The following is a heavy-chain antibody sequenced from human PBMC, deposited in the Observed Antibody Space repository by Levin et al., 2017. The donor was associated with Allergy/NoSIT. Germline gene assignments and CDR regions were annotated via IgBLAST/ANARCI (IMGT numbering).Heavy chain of an antibody. CDR2: ISNDGSNR. V-gene: IGHV3-30-3*01. J-gene: IGHJ4*02. CDR3: ASKPDCRSTSCSWGYFDY. Sequence: GGSLRLSCAASGFTFSSYAMHWVRQAPGKGLEWVAVISNDGSNRNYADPVKGRFTISTDNSKNTLYLQMNSLRAEDTAVYYCASKPDCRSTSCSWGYFDYWGQGTLVTVSS. CDR1: GFTFSSYA. D-gene: IGHD2-2*01.